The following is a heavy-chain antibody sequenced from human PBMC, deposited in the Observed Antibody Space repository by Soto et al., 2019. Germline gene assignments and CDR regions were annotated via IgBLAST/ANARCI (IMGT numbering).Heavy chain of an antibody. J-gene: IGHJ4*02. CDR1: GFTFSNYG. V-gene: IGHV3-30*18. D-gene: IGHD2-15*01. CDR3: AKSPGANCSGGSCHYHFDY. Sequence: QVQLVESGGDVVQPGRSLRLSCAASGFTFSNYGMNWVSQAPGQGLEWVAVISYDGSNKYYADSVRGRFTISRDNSKNTRYVQRASRRAEDTAVYYCAKSPGANCSGGSCHYHFDYWGQGTLVTVSS. CDR2: ISYDGSNK.